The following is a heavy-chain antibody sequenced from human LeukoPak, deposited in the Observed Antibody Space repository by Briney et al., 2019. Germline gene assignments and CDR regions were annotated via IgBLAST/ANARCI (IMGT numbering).Heavy chain of an antibody. CDR1: GFTFSTHW. D-gene: IGHD2-21*01. Sequence: GGSLRLSCAASGFTFSTHWMSWVRQAPGKGLEWVANIKQDGGEKYYVDSVKGRFTISRDNAKNSLYLQMNSLRDEDTAVYYCARVVVRRFDHWGQGTLVTVSS. CDR2: IKQDGGEK. CDR3: ARVVVRRFDH. J-gene: IGHJ4*02. V-gene: IGHV3-7*01.